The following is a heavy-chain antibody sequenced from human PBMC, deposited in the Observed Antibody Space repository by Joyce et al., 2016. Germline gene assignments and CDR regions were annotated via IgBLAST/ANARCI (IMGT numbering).Heavy chain of an antibody. V-gene: IGHV1-3*04. CDR3: ARYTGFAQAFDS. J-gene: IGHJ5*01. CDR2: INTCKGNT. CDR1: GYTFTIHT. Sequence: QVRLVQSGTEVKKPGASVKVACKASGYTFTIHTIHWVRQAPGQRLEWMGWINTCKGNTKYSQKFQDRVTIVRDSSANTTYLELTGLKSDDTAMYFCARYTGFAQAFDSWGQGTLVIVSS. D-gene: IGHD1-1*01.